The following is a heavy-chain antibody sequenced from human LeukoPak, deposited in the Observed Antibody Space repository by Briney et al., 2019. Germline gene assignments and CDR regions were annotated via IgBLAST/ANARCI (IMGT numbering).Heavy chain of an antibody. CDR3: AKAPVTSCRGAYCYPFDS. V-gene: IGHV3-23*01. CDR1: GFTFNNYA. J-gene: IGHJ4*02. CDR2: ISGSGSIT. Sequence: PGGSLRLSCVSSGFTFNNYAMNWVRQAPGKGLEWVSSISGSGSITYHADSVRGRFTISRDNSKNTLYLQMNSLRAEDAAVYFCAKAPVTSCRGAYCYPFDSWGQGTLVTVSS. D-gene: IGHD2-21*01.